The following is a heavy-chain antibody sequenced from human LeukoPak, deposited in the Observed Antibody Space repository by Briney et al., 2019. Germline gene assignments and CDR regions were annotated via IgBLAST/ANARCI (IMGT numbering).Heavy chain of an antibody. Sequence: SETLSLTCAVYGGSFSGYYWSWIRQPPGKGLEWIGEINHSGSTNYNPSLKSRVTISVDTSKNQFSLKLSSVTAADTAVYYRARGGRRSSSSYYWGQGTLVTVSS. J-gene: IGHJ4*02. V-gene: IGHV4-34*01. CDR2: INHSGST. D-gene: IGHD6-13*01. CDR1: GGSFSGYY. CDR3: ARGGRRSSSSYY.